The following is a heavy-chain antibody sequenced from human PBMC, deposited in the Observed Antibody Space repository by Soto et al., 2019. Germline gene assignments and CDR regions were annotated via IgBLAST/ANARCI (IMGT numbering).Heavy chain of an antibody. J-gene: IGHJ4*02. Sequence: PGGSLRLSCAASGFTFSTYYMTWVRQAPGKGLEWVASIKNDGSEQYYVDSVKGRFTISRDNAKNSLYLQMNSLRAGDMALYYCSRENWFQDYWGQGTRVTVSS. D-gene: IGHD3-10*01. CDR1: GFTFSTYY. CDR2: IKNDGSEQ. CDR3: SRENWFQDY. V-gene: IGHV3-7*03.